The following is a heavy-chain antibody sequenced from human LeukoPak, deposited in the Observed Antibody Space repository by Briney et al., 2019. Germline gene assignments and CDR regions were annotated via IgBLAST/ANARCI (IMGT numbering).Heavy chain of an antibody. Sequence: GRSLRLSCAASGFTFSGYAMHWVRQAPGKGLEWVAVISYDGTNKNYADSVRGRFTISRDNSKNTLYLQMNSLRAEDTAVYYCARDLSSFGELLLGYYYYGMDVWGQGTTVTVSS. V-gene: IGHV3-30*04. J-gene: IGHJ6*02. CDR2: ISYDGTNK. CDR1: GFTFSGYA. CDR3: ARDLSSFGELLLGYYYYGMDV. D-gene: IGHD3-10*01.